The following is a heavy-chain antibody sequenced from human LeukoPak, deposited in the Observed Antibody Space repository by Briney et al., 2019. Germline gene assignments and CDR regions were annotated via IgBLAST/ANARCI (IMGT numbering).Heavy chain of an antibody. V-gene: IGHV3-23*01. J-gene: IGHJ4*02. CDR2: ASGSGGST. CDR1: GFTFSSYA. CDR3: AKGMYYYDSSGYYLFDY. Sequence: GGSLRLSCAASGFTFSSYAMSWVRQAPGKGLEWVSSASGSGGSTYYADSVKGRFTISRDNSKNTLYLQMSSLRAEDTAVYYCAKGMYYYDSSGYYLFDYWGQGTLVTVSS. D-gene: IGHD3-22*01.